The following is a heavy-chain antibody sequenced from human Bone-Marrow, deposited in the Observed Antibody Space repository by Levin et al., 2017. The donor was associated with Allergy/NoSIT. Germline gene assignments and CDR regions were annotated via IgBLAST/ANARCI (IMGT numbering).Heavy chain of an antibody. CDR1: GYSFTGYY. Sequence: ASVKVSCKASGYSFTGYYMHWVRQAPGQGLEWMGWINPNSGVTNSAQKFQGRVTMTRDTSITTAYLHLSSLQSDDPAAYYCAKLGVVGDYFDSWCQGTLVTVSS. CDR3: AKLGVVGDYFDS. J-gene: IGHJ4*02. V-gene: IGHV1-2*02. D-gene: IGHD3-3*01. CDR2: INPNSGVT.